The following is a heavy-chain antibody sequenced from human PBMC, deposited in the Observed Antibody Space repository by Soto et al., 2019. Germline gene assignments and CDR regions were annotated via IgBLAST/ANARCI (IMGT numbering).Heavy chain of an antibody. CDR1: GGSISSYY. CDR3: ASRRDGYNPYFDY. CDR2: IYYSGST. Sequence: PSETLSLTCTVSGGSISSYYWSWIRQPPGKGLEWIGYIYYSGSTNYNPSLKSRVTISVDTSKNLFSLKLSSVTAADTAVYYCASRRDGYNPYFDYWGQGTLVTVSS. D-gene: IGHD5-12*01. V-gene: IGHV4-59*01. J-gene: IGHJ4*02.